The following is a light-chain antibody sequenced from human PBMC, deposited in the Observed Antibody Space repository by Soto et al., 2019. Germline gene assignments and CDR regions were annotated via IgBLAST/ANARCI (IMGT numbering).Light chain of an antibody. J-gene: IGLJ1*01. Sequence: QSVLPQPPSVSGAPGQRVTISCTGSSSNIVAGYEVHWYQQLPGTAPKLLIYGNNTRPSGVPDRFSGSKSGTSASLAITGLQAEDEADYYCQSYDSSLSALYVFGTGTKLTVL. V-gene: IGLV1-40*01. CDR1: SSNIVAGYE. CDR3: QSYDSSLSALYV. CDR2: GNN.